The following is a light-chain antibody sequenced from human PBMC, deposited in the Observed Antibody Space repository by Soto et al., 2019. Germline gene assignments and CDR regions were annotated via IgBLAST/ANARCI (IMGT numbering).Light chain of an antibody. CDR2: GTS. J-gene: IGKJ1*01. CDR3: QQYAGSRGT. V-gene: IGKV3-20*01. CDR1: QSVGSAY. Sequence: DIVLTQSPGTLSLSPGERATLSCRASQSVGSAYLAWYQHKPGQAPRLLIYGTSSRATGIADRFTGSGSGTDFTLTISRVEPEDFAGYYCQQYAGSRGTFGQGTKG.